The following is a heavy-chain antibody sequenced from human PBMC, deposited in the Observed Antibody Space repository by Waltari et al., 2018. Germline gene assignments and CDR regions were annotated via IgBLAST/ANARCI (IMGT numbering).Heavy chain of an antibody. Sequence: VPLVESGGGLVQPGGSLKLSCAAPGFTFGAHWMAWVRQAAGRGGGRVELRKKEGRKTYGADEIRGQGTSYRDKVKSSLKLNTKGRGAKETAEYECPGDPIYYETNGHQRGGEYWGQGTLVTVSS. J-gene: IGHJ4*02. D-gene: IGHD3-22*01. CDR1: GFTFGAHW. CDR3: PGDPIYYETNGHQRGGEY. CDR2: RKKEGRKT. V-gene: IGHV3-7*01.